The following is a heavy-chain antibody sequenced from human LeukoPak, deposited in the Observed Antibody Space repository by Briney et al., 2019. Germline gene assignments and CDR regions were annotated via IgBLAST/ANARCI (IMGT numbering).Heavy chain of an antibody. Sequence: PSETLSLTCTVSGGSISSYYWSWIRQPPGKGLEWIGYIYDSGSTNYNPSLKSRVTISVDTSKNQFSLKQSSVTAADTAVYYCARVGGTNYYYYGMDVWGQGTTVTVSS. CDR1: GGSISSYY. CDR2: IYDSGST. V-gene: IGHV4-59*01. J-gene: IGHJ6*02. D-gene: IGHD1-1*01. CDR3: ARVGGTNYYYYGMDV.